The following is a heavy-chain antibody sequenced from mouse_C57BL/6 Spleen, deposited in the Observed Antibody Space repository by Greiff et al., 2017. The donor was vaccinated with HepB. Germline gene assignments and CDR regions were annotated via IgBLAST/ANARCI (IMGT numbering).Heavy chain of an antibody. Sequence: QVQLQQPGAELVRPGTSVKLSCKASGYTFTSYWMHWVKQRPGQGLEWIGVIDPSDSYTNYNQKFKGKATLTVDTSSSTAYMQLSSLTSEDSAVYYCAREGVVTTYFDYWGQGTTLTVSS. CDR3: AREGVVTTYFDY. CDR1: GYTFTSYW. D-gene: IGHD2-2*01. CDR2: IDPSDSYT. V-gene: IGHV1-59*01. J-gene: IGHJ2*01.